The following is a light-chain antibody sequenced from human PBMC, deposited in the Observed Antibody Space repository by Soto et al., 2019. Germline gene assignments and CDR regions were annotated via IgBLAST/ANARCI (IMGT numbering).Light chain of an antibody. V-gene: IGLV2-14*01. J-gene: IGLJ2*01. Sequence: QSALTQPASVSGSPGQSISIFCTGTSCDVCDYKYFSWYQQHPGKAPKLIIYEVRNRPSGVSNRFSASKSGNTASLTISGLQAEDEAHYYCSSYSDTNPVTTPVVFGGGTKLTVL. CDR3: SSYSDTNPVTTPVV. CDR2: EVR. CDR1: SCDVCDYKY.